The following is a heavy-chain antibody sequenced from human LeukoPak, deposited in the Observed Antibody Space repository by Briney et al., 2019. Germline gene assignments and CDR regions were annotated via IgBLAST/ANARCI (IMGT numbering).Heavy chain of an antibody. CDR1: GFIVSDYW. Sequence: PGGSLRLSCAASGFIVSDYWMHWVRQAPGKGLVWVSRINEDGRITSYAGSVKGRFTISRDTAKNTLYLEMNSLSAEDTAVYFCARDLTGGRERWGQGTLVTVSS. J-gene: IGHJ4*02. CDR3: ARDLTGGRER. V-gene: IGHV3-74*01. CDR2: INEDGRIT. D-gene: IGHD3-9*01.